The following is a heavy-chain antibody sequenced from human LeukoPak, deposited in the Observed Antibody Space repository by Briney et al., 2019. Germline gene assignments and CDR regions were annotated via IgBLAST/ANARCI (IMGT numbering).Heavy chain of an antibody. CDR2: ISGSGGST. CDR3: AGAQYKGYSGYDLDY. Sequence: GGSLRLSCAASGFNFSNYAMSWVRQAPGKGLEWVSAISGSGGSTCYADSVKGRFTISRDNAKNTLYLQMNSLRAEDTAVYYCAGAQYKGYSGYDLDYWGQGTLVTVSS. D-gene: IGHD5-12*01. CDR1: GFNFSNYA. V-gene: IGHV3-23*01. J-gene: IGHJ4*02.